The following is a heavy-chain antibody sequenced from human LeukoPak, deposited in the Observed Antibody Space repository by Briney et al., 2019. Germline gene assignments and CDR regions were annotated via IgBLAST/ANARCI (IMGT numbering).Heavy chain of an antibody. J-gene: IGHJ4*02. V-gene: IGHV5-51*01. Sequence: GESLKISCKGSGYSFATSWIAWVRQVPGKGLEWMGIIYPGGSDTGYSPSFQGQVTISADKSISTAYLHWSSLKASDTAIYYCARQLYGAYPRYFDYWGPGTQVTVSS. D-gene: IGHD4-17*01. CDR3: ARQLYGAYPRYFDY. CDR1: GYSFATSW. CDR2: IYPGGSDT.